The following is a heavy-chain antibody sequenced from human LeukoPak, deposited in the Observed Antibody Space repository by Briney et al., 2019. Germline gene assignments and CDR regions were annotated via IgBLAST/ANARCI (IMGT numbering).Heavy chain of an antibody. D-gene: IGHD6-25*01. CDR2: IYSGGST. V-gene: IGHV3-53*01. J-gene: IGHJ4*02. CDR1: GFTVSSNF. Sequence: GGSLRLSCAASGFTVSSNFMSWVRQAPGKGLEWVSIIYSGGSTSYADSVKGRFTISRDNSKNTLYLQMNGLRAEDTAVYYCARDPPGIAASGSGGWGQGTLVTVSS. CDR3: ARDPPGIAASGSGG.